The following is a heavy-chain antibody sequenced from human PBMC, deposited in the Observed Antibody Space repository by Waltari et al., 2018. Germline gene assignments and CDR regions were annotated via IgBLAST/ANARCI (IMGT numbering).Heavy chain of an antibody. V-gene: IGHV1-69*12. J-gene: IGHJ5*02. CDR3: ARRQLGGPLDP. D-gene: IGHD1-1*01. CDR1: GGSFGRYA. CDR2: LIPIFGTP. Sequence: VHLVQSGAEVKKPGSSVKVSCQASGGSFGRYAISWVRLAPGQGLEWMGGLIPIFGTPKYAQNFQDRVTITADESTSTVYLELSSLKSEDTALYYCARRQLGGPLDPWGQGTLDTVSS.